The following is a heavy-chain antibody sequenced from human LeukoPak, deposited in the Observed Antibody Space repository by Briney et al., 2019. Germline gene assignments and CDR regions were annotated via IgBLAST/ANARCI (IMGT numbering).Heavy chain of an antibody. J-gene: IGHJ4*02. Sequence: GRSLRLSCAASGFTFSSYGMHWVRQAPGKGLEWVAVISYDGSNKYYADSVKGRFTISRDNSKNTLYLQMNSLRAEDTAVYYCVRDQGGAVSYWGQGTLVTVSS. CDR2: ISYDGSNK. CDR3: VRDQGGAVSY. V-gene: IGHV3-30*03. CDR1: GFTFSSYG. D-gene: IGHD3-16*01.